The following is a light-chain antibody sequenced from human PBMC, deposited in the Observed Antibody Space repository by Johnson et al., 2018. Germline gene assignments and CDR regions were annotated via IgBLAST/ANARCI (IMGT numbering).Light chain of an antibody. CDR2: DNN. Sequence: QPVLTQPPSVSAAPGQTVNISCSGGSSNIGSNYVSWYQQLPGTAPRLLIYDNNKRPSWITDRFSGSTSGTSATLGITGLQTGDEAEYYCGTWNSSLSVLYVFGTGTTVTVL. CDR3: GTWNSSLSVLYV. CDR1: SSNIGSNY. J-gene: IGLJ1*01. V-gene: IGLV1-51*01.